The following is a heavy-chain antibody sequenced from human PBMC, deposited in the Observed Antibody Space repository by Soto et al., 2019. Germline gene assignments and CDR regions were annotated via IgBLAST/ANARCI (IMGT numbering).Heavy chain of an antibody. CDR2: ISYDGSSK. V-gene: IGHV3-30*18. CDR1: GFSFSSYG. CDR3: AKGVGEVVTAPDY. D-gene: IGHD2-21*02. Sequence: PGGSLRLSCAASGFSFSSYGMHLVRQAPGKGLEWVAVISYDGSSKYYADSVKGRFTISRDNSKNTLYLQMNSLRAEDTAVYYCAKGVGEVVTAPDYWGQGTLVTVSS. J-gene: IGHJ4*02.